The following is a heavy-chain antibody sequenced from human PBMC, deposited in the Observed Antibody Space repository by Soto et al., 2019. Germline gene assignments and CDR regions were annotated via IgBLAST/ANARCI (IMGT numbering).Heavy chain of an antibody. CDR1: GFTVSSNY. CDR2: IYSGGST. J-gene: IGHJ6*02. V-gene: IGHV3-53*02. CDR3: AREKQLVSYYYGMDV. Sequence: EVQLVETGGGLIQPGGSLRLSCAASGFTVSSNYMSWVRQAPGKGLEWVSVIYSGGSTYYADYVKGRFTISRDNSKNTLYLQMNSLRAEDTAVYYCAREKQLVSYYYGMDVWGQGTTVTVSS. D-gene: IGHD6-6*01.